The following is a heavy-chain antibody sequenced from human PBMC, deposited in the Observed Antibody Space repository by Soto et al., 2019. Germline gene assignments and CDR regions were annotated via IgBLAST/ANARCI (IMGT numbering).Heavy chain of an antibody. CDR2: ISAYHGNT. CDR1: GYTFTSYG. J-gene: IGHJ4*02. D-gene: IGHD4-4*01. V-gene: IGHV1-18*01. CDR3: ARDRVTRNLIDY. Sequence: ASVKVSCKASGYTFTSYGISWVRQAPGQGLEWMGWISAYHGNTNYAQKLQGRVTMTTDTSTGTAYMELRSLRSDDTAVYYCARDRVTRNLIDYWGQGTLVTVSS.